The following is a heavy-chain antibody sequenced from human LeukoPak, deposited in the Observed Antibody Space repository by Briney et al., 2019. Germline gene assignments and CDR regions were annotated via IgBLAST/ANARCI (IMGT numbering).Heavy chain of an antibody. CDR3: ARVLRYFDWFPDAFDI. Sequence: SETLSLTCAVSGYSISSGYYWGWIRQPPGKGLEWIGSIYHSGSTCYNPSLKSRVTISVDTSKNQFSLKLSSVTAADTAVYYCARVLRYFDWFPDAFDIWGQGTMVTVSS. CDR2: IYHSGST. J-gene: IGHJ3*02. CDR1: GYSISSGYY. V-gene: IGHV4-38-2*01. D-gene: IGHD3-9*01.